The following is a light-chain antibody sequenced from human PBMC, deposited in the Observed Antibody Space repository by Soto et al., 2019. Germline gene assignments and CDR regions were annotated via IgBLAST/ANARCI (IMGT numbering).Light chain of an antibody. CDR1: QSVGRC. CDR3: QQHNVWWT. J-gene: IGKJ1*01. V-gene: IGKV3-15*01. CDR2: NAS. Sequence: ELMMTQSPATLSVPPGESATLSCTASQSVGRCVAWYQQRPGQSPRLLIFNASTRGCGISDRFGGSGSPTDFSLAISVLKSEGYAVYSCQQHNVWWTFGQGTKVE.